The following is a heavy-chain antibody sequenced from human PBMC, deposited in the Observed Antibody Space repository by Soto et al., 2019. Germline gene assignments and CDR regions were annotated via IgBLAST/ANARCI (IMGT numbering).Heavy chain of an antibody. CDR3: ARDLVSGSDFWRAYNGGYFDY. V-gene: IGHV1-18*01. Sequence: ASVNVSCKXSRYTFRNYGISWVRQAPGQGLEWMAWISPYNGNTNYAQDLQGRVTMTTDTSTSTAYMELRSLTSEDTAIYYCARDLVSGSDFWRAYNGGYFDYWGQGTLVTVSS. D-gene: IGHD3-3*01. J-gene: IGHJ4*02. CDR1: RYTFRNYG. CDR2: ISPYNGNT.